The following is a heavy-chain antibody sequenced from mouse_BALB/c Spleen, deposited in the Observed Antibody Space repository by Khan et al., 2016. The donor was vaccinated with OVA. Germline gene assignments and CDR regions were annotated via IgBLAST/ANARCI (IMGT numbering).Heavy chain of an antibody. CDR2: IRYDGNS. V-gene: IGHV3-6*02. J-gene: IGHJ3*01. CDR1: GYYITSGYF. Sequence: QLEESGPGLVKPSQSLSLTCSVTGYYITSGYFWNWIRQFPGHKLEWMGYIRYDGNSNYNPSLKNRISITRDTSKNKFFLTLNSVTPEDTATYYWSRGGSSGPAWFAYWGQGTLVTVSA. CDR3: SRGGSSGPAWFAY. D-gene: IGHD3-1*01.